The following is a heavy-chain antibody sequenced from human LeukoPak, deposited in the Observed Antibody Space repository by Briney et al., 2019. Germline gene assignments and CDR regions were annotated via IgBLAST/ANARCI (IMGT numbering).Heavy chain of an antibody. Sequence: SETLSLTCTVSGGSISSGSYYWSWIRQPAGKGLEWIGRIYTSGSTNYNPSLKSRVTMSVDTSKNQFSLKLSSVTAADTAVYYCARDEDSGYDLRFDPWGQGTLVTVSS. D-gene: IGHD5-12*01. CDR1: GGSISSGSYY. CDR3: ARDEDSGYDLRFDP. J-gene: IGHJ5*02. CDR2: IYTSGST. V-gene: IGHV4-61*02.